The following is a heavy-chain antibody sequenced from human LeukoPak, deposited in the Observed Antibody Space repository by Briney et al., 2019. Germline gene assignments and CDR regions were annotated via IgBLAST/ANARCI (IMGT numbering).Heavy chain of an antibody. Sequence: GSLRLACAASGFAFSNFAISWIRQPPGKGLERIREINHSGSTNYNPPLKSRVTISVDTSKNPFSLKMSSVTAADTAVYYCGRGRSFLFWLRRGGRYDYWGQGTLVTVSS. CDR1: GFAFSNFA. J-gene: IGHJ4*02. V-gene: IGHV4-34*01. CDR2: INHSGST. D-gene: IGHD2/OR15-2a*01. CDR3: GRGRSFLFWLRRGGRYDY.